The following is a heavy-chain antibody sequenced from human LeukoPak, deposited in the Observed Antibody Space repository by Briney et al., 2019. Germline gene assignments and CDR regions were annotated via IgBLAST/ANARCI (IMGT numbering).Heavy chain of an antibody. D-gene: IGHD6-13*01. CDR3: ARGCSAGTPHNWFDP. CDR2: IYYSGST. J-gene: IGHJ5*02. Sequence: SETLSLTCTVSGGSISGYYWSWIRQPPGKGLEWIGYIYYSGSTNYNPSLKSRVTISVDTSKNQFSLKLSSVTAADTAVYYCARGCSAGTPHNWFDPWGQGTLVTVPS. CDR1: GGSISGYY. V-gene: IGHV4-59*01.